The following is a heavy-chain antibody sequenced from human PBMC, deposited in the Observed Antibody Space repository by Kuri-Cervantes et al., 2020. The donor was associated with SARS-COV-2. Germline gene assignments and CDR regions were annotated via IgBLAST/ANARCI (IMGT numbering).Heavy chain of an antibody. Sequence: GESLKISCAASGFTFSSYGMHWVRQAPGKGLEWVANIKQDGSEKYYVDSVKGRFTISRDNSKNTLYLQMNSLRAEDTAVYYCAKDSDGDSNPYYFDYWGQGTLVTVSS. J-gene: IGHJ4*01. CDR1: GFTFSSYG. D-gene: IGHD4-17*01. CDR3: AKDSDGDSNPYYFDY. CDR2: IKQDGSEK. V-gene: IGHV3-7*03.